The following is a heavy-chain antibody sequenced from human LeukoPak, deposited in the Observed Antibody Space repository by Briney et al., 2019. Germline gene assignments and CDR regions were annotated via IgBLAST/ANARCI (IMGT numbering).Heavy chain of an antibody. CDR1: GGSISSYY. J-gene: IGHJ5*02. D-gene: IGHD7-27*01. CDR2: IYYTGST. CDR3: ARANWGSSGWFDP. V-gene: IGHV4-59*01. Sequence: SETLSLTCTVSGGSISSYYWNWIRQPPGKGLEWIGYIYYTGSTNYNPSLKGRVTISVDTSKNHFSLKLSSVTAADTAVYYCARANWGSSGWFDPWGQGTLVTVSS.